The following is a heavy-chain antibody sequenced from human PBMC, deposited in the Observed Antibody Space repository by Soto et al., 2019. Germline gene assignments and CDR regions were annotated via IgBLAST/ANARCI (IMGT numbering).Heavy chain of an antibody. J-gene: IGHJ4*02. CDR2: ISYDGINT. D-gene: IGHD2-15*01. V-gene: IGHV3-30*18. Sequence: QVQLVESGGGVVQPGRSLRLSCAVSGFTFSTYVMHWVRQAPGKGLEWVAKISYDGINTYYADSVKGRFTISRDNSKNTLFLEMNSRRAEDTALYYCAKDWGRFCSGGTCHLFDSWGQGTLVTVSS. CDR3: AKDWGRFCSGGTCHLFDS. CDR1: GFTFSTYV.